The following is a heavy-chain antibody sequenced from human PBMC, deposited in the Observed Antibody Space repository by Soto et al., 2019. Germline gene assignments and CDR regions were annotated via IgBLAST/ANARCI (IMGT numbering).Heavy chain of an antibody. CDR1: GFTFSSYS. V-gene: IGHV3-48*04. CDR2: ISSSSSTT. J-gene: IGHJ4*02. CDR3: VRVPTGGYAFSLDDY. D-gene: IGHD5-12*01. Sequence: GGYLRLSCAASGFTFSSYSMNWVHQAPGKGLEWVSYISSSSSTTYYADSVKGRFTISRDNAKNTLYLQMNSLRAEDTAVYYCVRVPTGGYAFSLDDYWGQGTPVTVSS.